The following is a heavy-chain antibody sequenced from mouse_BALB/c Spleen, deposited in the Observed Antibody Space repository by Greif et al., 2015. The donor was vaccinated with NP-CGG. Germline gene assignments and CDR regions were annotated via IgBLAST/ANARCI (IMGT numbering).Heavy chain of an antibody. J-gene: IGHJ4*01. D-gene: IGHD3-3*01. V-gene: IGHV1-26*01. CDR1: GYTFTDYY. CDR2: INPNNGGT. CDR3: ARPIWGFGLGLAMDY. Sequence: KPGTSVKISCKASGYTFTDYYMNWVKQSHGKSLEWIGDINPNNGGTSYNQKFKGKATLTVDKSSSTAYMQLSSLTSEDSAVYYCARPIWGFGLGLAMDYWGQGTSVTVSS.